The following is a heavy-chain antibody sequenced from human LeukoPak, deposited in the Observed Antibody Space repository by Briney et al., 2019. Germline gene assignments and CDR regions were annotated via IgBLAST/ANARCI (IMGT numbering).Heavy chain of an antibody. CDR2: ISRSGSTI. V-gene: IGHV3-11*04. D-gene: IGHD2-2*01. Sequence: GGSLRLSCAASGFTFSDYYMSWIRQAPGKGLEWVSYISRSGSTIYYADSVKGRFTISRDNAKNSLYLQINSLRAEDTDVYYCASSIVVVPAAKRQWFDLWGQGTLVTVFS. CDR1: GFTFSDYY. CDR3: ASSIVVVPAAKRQWFDL. J-gene: IGHJ5*02.